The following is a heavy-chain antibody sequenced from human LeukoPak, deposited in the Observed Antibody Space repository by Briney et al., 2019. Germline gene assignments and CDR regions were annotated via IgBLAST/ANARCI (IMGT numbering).Heavy chain of an antibody. V-gene: IGHV1-2*02. CDR1: GYTFTGYY. CDR3: ARDVEEYSSSWGDNWFDP. J-gene: IGHJ5*02. CDR2: INPNSSGT. Sequence: ASVKVSCKASGYTFTGYYMHWVRQAPGQGLEWMGWINPNSSGTNYAQKFQGRVTMTRDTSISTAYMELSRLRSDDTAVYYCARDVEEYSSSWGDNWFDPWGQGTLVTVSS. D-gene: IGHD6-6*01.